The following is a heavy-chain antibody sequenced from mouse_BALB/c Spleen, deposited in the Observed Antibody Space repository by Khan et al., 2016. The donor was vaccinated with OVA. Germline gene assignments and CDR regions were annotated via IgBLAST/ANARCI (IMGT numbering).Heavy chain of an antibody. D-gene: IGHD2-10*02. J-gene: IGHJ2*01. CDR2: ISYSGNT. CDR3: ARVYGGDFDY. CDR1: GYSITSDYA. V-gene: IGHV3-2*02. Sequence: EVQLQESGPGLVQPSQSLSLTCTVTGYSITSDYAWNWIRQFPGNKLEWMGYISYSGNTNYNPSLKSRISITRDTSKNQFFLQLNSVTTEDTATYYCARVYGGDFDYGGQGTTLTVSS.